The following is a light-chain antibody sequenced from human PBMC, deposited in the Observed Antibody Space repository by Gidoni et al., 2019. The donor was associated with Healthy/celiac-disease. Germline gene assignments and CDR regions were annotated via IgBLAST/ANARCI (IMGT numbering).Light chain of an antibody. CDR2: KAS. J-gene: IGKJ1*01. CDR1: QSISSW. CDR3: QQYNSYPWT. V-gene: IGKV1-5*03. Sequence: DIQMTQSPSTLSASVGDRVTNTCRASQSISSWLAWYQQKPGKAPKLLIYKASSLESGVPSRFSGSGSGTEFTLTISSLQPDDFATYYCQQYNSYPWTFGQXTKVEIK.